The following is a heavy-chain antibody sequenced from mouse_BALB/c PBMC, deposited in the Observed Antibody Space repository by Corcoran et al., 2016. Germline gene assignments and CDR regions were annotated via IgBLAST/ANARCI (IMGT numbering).Heavy chain of an antibody. CDR3: ARSMVTAY. Sequence: EVQLQQYGAELVKPGASVKLSCTASGFNITDTYMHWVKQRPEQGLEWIGRIDPANGNTKYDPKFQGKATITADTSSNTAYLQLSSLTSEDTAVYYCARSMVTAYGGQGTLVTVSA. D-gene: IGHD2-1*01. CDR2: IDPANGNT. CDR1: GFNITDTY. J-gene: IGHJ3*01. V-gene: IGHV14-3*02.